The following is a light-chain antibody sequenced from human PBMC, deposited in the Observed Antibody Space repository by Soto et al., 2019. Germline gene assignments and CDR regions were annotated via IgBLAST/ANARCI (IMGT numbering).Light chain of an antibody. CDR1: QSVDNW. V-gene: IGKV1-5*03. CDR2: MAS. CDR3: QQYKTYSPT. Sequence: DIQVTQSPSALSASVGDRVTITCRASQSVDNWLAWYQRRPGKAPKLLIYMASTLEVGVPSRFSGSASGTEFTLTISSLQPDDSATYYCQQYKTYSPTFGKGTKVDIK. J-gene: IGKJ1*01.